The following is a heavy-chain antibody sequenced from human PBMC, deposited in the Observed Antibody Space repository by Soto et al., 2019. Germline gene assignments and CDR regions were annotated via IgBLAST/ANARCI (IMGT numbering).Heavy chain of an antibody. J-gene: IGHJ4*02. CDR2: IKQDVGEK. D-gene: IGHD5-18*01. V-gene: IGHV3-7*03. CDR1: GFTFTSYW. CDR3: VRDYRVSYGYGLFDY. Sequence: GGSLRLSCAASGFTFTSYWMSWVRQAPGKWLEWVANIKQDVGEKYYVDSMKGRFTISRHNAKDSLYLQMNSLRGDDTAVYYCVRDYRVSYGYGLFDYWGPGTLVTVSS.